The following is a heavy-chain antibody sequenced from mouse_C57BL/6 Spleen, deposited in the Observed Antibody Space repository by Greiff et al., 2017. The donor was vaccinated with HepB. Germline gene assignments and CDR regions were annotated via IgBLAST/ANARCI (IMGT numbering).Heavy chain of an antibody. CDR1: GFTFSSYG. V-gene: IGHV5-6*01. J-gene: IGHJ3*01. D-gene: IGHD2-1*01. Sequence: EVQRVESGGDLVKPGGSLKLSCAASGFTFSSYGISWVRQTPDKRLEWVATISSGGSYTYYPDSVKGRFTISRDNAKNTLYLQMSSLKSEDTAMYYCARHGGDYGNYDWFAYWGQGTLVTVSA. CDR2: ISSGGSYT. CDR3: ARHGGDYGNYDWFAY.